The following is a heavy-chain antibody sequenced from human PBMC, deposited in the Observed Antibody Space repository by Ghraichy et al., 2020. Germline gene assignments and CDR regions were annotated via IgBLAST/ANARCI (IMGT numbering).Heavy chain of an antibody. D-gene: IGHD3-16*01. CDR2: IHYSGNT. CDR3: ARGPWGREGYYGVSYGMDV. J-gene: IGHJ6*02. Sequence: SQTLSLTCAVYGESFNGYYWTWIRQTPGKGLEWIGEIHYSGNTNYIPSLKSRITISLDTSKKQLSLKLTSVTAADTGSYYCARGPWGREGYYGVSYGMDVWGQGTTVTVSS. V-gene: IGHV4-34*01. CDR1: GESFNGYY.